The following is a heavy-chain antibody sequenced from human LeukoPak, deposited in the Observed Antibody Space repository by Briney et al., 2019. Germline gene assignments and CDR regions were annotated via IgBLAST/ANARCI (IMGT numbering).Heavy chain of an antibody. V-gene: IGHV4-59*08. D-gene: IGHD3-22*01. Sequence: SETLSLTCTVSGGSISSYYWSWIRQPPGKGLEWIGYIYYSGSTNYNPSLKSRVTISVDTSKNQFSLKLSSVTAADTAVYYCARHPTYYYDGSGLPWGQGTLVTVSS. CDR3: ARHPTYYYDGSGLP. J-gene: IGHJ4*02. CDR1: GGSISSYY. CDR2: IYYSGST.